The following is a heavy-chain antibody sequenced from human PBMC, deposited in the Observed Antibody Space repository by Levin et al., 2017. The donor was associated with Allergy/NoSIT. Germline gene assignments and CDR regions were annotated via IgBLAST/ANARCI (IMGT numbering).Heavy chain of an antibody. D-gene: IGHD6-19*01. V-gene: IGHV1-2*02. CDR2: INPNSGGT. Sequence: ASVKVSCKASGYTFTGYYMHWVRQAPGQGLEWMGWINPNSGGTNYAQKFQGGVTMTRDTSISTAYMELSRLRSDDTAVYYCARDTREQWLGSGLDYWGQGTLVTVSS. CDR1: GYTFTGYY. J-gene: IGHJ4*02. CDR3: ARDTREQWLGSGLDY.